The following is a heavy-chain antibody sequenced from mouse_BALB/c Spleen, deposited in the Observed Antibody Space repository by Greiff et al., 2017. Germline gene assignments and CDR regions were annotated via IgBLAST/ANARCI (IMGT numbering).Heavy chain of an antibody. J-gene: IGHJ2*01. CDR2: IDPANGNT. Sequence: EVKLMESGAELVKPGASVKLSCTASGFNIKDTYMHWVKQRPEQGLEWIGRIDPANGNTKYDPKFQGKATITADTSSNTAYLQLSSLTSEDTAVYYCAYLGDYWGQGTTLTVSS. D-gene: IGHD3-3*01. V-gene: IGHV14-3*02. CDR1: GFNIKDTY. CDR3: AYLGDY.